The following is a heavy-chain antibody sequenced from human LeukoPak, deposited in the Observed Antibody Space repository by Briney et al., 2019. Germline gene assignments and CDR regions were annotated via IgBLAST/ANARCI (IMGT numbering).Heavy chain of an antibody. CDR3: ARVFVKGYCSSTSCYSLEPLDY. CDR1: GGSFSGYY. Sequence: SETLSLTCAVYGGSFSGYYWSWIRQPPGKGLEWIGEINHSGSTNYNPSLKSRVTISVDTSKNQFSLKLSSVTAADTAVYYCARVFVKGYCSSTSCYSLEPLDYWGQGTLVTVSS. J-gene: IGHJ4*02. D-gene: IGHD2-2*01. V-gene: IGHV4-34*01. CDR2: INHSGST.